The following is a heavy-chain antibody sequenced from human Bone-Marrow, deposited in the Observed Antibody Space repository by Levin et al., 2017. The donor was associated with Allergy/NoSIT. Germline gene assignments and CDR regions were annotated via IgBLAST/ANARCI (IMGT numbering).Heavy chain of an antibody. CDR3: ARGRDYYDRSGYYQPYSFDQ. CDR2: INGDSGTT. J-gene: IGHJ4*02. CDR1: GFTFTDYY. V-gene: IGHV3-11*01. Sequence: GESLKISCAASGFTFTDYYFSWIRQPPGKGLEWVSFINGDSGTTYYADSVKGRFFISRDNARNSVFLQMTSLRVEDTAVYYCARGRDYYDRSGYYQPYSFDQWAQGTLVTVSS. D-gene: IGHD3-22*01.